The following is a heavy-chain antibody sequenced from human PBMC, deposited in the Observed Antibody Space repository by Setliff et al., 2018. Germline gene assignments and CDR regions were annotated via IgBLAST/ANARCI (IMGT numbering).Heavy chain of an antibody. CDR3: ARVLLGSYCSSTSCRDPQYGMDV. J-gene: IGHJ6*02. CDR2: INPSGGST. CDR1: GYTFTSYG. Sequence: ASVKVSCKASGYTFTSYGINWVRQAPGQGLEWMGIINPSGGSTSYAQKFQGRVTMTRDKSTSTAYMELSSLRSEDTAVYYCARVLLGSYCSSTSCRDPQYGMDVWGQGTTVTVSS. D-gene: IGHD2-2*01. V-gene: IGHV1-46*01.